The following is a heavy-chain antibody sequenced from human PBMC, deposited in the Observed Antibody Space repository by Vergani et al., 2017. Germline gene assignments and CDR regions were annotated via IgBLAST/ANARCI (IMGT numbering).Heavy chain of an antibody. CDR2: ISSSSSYI. V-gene: IGHV3-21*01. J-gene: IGHJ4*02. CDR1: GSTFSSYA. CDR3: AREFSGNTVKNY. Sequence: EVQLVESGGGLVQPGGSLRLSCAASGSTFSSYAMNWVRQAPGKGLEWVSSISSSSSYIYYADSVKGRFTISRDNAKNSLYLQMNSLRAEDTAVYYCAREFSGNTVKNYWGQGTLVTVSS. D-gene: IGHD4-17*01.